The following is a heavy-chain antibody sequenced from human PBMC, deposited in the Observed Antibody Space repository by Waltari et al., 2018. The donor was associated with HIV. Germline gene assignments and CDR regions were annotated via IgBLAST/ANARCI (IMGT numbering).Heavy chain of an antibody. Sequence: QVHLVQSGPEVKKPGASVKVSCEASGYTFSSFGITWVRQAPGQGLEWMGWISAYSGNTNYAQRLQGRVTMTTDTSTSTAYMELRSLRSDDTAVYFCARVRGYCSGGSCYPDYWGQGTLVTVSS. CDR3: ARVRGYCSGGSCYPDY. CDR1: GYTFSSFG. J-gene: IGHJ4*02. CDR2: ISAYSGNT. D-gene: IGHD2-15*01. V-gene: IGHV1-18*01.